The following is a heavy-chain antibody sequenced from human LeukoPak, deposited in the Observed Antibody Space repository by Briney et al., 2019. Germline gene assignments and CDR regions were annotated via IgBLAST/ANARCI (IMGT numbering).Heavy chain of an antibody. J-gene: IGHJ4*02. Sequence: ASVKVSCTASGGTFSSYAISWVRQAPGQGLEWMGGIIPIFGTADYAQKFQGRVTITADESTSTAYMELSSLRSEDTAVYYCARTDGYNWEGYLDYWGQGTLVTVSS. CDR1: GGTFSSYA. CDR3: ARTDGYNWEGYLDY. CDR2: IIPIFGTA. V-gene: IGHV1-69*13. D-gene: IGHD5-24*01.